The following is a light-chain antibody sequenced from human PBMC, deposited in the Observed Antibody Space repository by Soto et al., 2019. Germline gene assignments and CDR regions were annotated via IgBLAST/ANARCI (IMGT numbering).Light chain of an antibody. CDR2: GAS. V-gene: IGKV3-20*01. CDR1: QSVSSSY. Sequence: EIVLTQSPGTLSLSPGEMATLSCRASQSVSSSYLAWYQQKPGQAPRLLIYGASSRATGIPDRFSGSGSGTDFTLTISRLEPEDFAVYYCQQYGSSPLTFGGGNKVDIK. J-gene: IGKJ4*01. CDR3: QQYGSSPLT.